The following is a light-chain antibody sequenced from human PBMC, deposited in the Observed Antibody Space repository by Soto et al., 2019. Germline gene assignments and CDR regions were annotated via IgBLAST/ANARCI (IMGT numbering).Light chain of an antibody. CDR1: QSISNY. CDR3: QQSISAPLT. V-gene: IGKV1-39*01. Sequence: DIQMTQSPSSLSASVGDRVTITCRASQSISNYLNWYQQKPGKAPKLLIYAASSLQSGVPSRFSGSGSGTDFTLTIAGLQPEDSASYFCQQSISAPLTFGGGTKVDIK. CDR2: AAS. J-gene: IGKJ4*01.